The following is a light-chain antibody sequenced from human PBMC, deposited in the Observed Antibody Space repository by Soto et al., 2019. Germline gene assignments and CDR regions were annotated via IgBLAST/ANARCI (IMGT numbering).Light chain of an antibody. Sequence: ELTQPPSVSVSPGQTASITCSGDKLGDKYACWYQQKPGQSPVLVIYQDSKRPSGIPERFSGSNSGNTATLTISGTQAMDEADYYCQAWDSSTEVFGGGTELTVL. CDR2: QDS. CDR3: QAWDSSTEV. V-gene: IGLV3-1*01. J-gene: IGLJ2*01. CDR1: KLGDKY.